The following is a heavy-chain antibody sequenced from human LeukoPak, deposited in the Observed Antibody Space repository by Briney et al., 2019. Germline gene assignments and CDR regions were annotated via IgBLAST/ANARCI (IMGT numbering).Heavy chain of an antibody. Sequence: GGSLRLSCAASGFTFSNAWMSWVRQAPGKGLEWGCRIKSKTDVVTTDYAAPVKGRFTISRDDSKHTLYLQMNSLKTEDTAVYYCTSKYFASWGQGTLVTVSS. D-gene: IGHD3-9*01. J-gene: IGHJ4*02. V-gene: IGHV3-15*01. CDR2: IKSKTDVVTT. CDR1: GFTFSNAW. CDR3: TSKYFAS.